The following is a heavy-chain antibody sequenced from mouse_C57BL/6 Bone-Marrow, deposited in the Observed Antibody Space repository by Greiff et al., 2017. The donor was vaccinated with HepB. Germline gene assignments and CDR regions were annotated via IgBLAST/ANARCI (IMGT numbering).Heavy chain of an antibody. D-gene: IGHD1-1*01. CDR2: ISYDGSN. Sequence: EVKLQESGPGLVKPSQSLSLTCSVTGYSITSGYYWNWIRQFPGNKLEWMGYISYDGSNNYNPSLKNRISITRDTSKNQFFLKLNSVTTEDTATYYCARVGYYGSSYFAMDYWGQGTSVTVSS. CDR3: ARVGYYGSSYFAMDY. CDR1: GYSITSGYY. J-gene: IGHJ4*01. V-gene: IGHV3-6*01.